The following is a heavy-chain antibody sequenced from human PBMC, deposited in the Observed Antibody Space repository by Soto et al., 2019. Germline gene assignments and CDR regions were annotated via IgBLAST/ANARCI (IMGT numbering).Heavy chain of an antibody. CDR3: ARGRYCLTGRCFPNWFDS. CDR1: GDSISNLDYF. J-gene: IGHJ5*01. V-gene: IGHV4-30-4*01. CDR2: IYKSATT. Sequence: SETLSLTCSVSGDSISNLDYFWAWIRQHPGQALEYIGYIYKSATTYYNPSFESRVAISVDTSKSQFSRNVTSVTAADTAVYFCARGRYCLTGRCFPNWFDSWGQGALVTVSS. D-gene: IGHD7-27*01.